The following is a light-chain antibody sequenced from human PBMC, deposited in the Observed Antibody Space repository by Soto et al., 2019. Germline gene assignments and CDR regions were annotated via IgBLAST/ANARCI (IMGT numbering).Light chain of an antibody. J-gene: IGKJ1*01. CDR1: QSVSSY. CDR3: QQRSNWPPWT. V-gene: IGKV3-11*01. Sequence: EILLTQSPATRSLSPGERATLSCRASQSVSSYLAWYQQKPGQAPRLLIYDASNRATGIPARFSGSGSGTDFTLTISSLEPEDFAVYYCQQRSNWPPWTFGQGNKVEIK. CDR2: DAS.